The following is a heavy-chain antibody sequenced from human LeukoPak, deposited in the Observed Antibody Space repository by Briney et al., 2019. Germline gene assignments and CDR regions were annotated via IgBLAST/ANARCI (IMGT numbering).Heavy chain of an antibody. D-gene: IGHD3-3*01. CDR3: VKSGDPTYDFWSGYAMNFDY. J-gene: IGHJ4*02. CDR2: ISGSGGST. CDR1: GFTFSSYA. Sequence: GSLRLSCAASGFTFSSYAMSWVRQAPGKGLEWVSAISGSGGSTYYADSVKGRFTISRDNSKNTLYLQMNSLRAEDTAIYYCVKSGDPTYDFWSGYAMNFDYWGQGTLVTVSS. V-gene: IGHV3-23*01.